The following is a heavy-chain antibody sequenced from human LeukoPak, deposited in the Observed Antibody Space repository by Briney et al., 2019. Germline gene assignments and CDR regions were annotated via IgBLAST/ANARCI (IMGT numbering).Heavy chain of an antibody. CDR3: ARGELGDRSGVAHFDS. D-gene: IGHD3-22*01. V-gene: IGHV1-8*01. CDR2: MNPNSGNT. J-gene: IGHJ4*02. Sequence: GASVKLSCKASGYSFTSYDLRWVRQATGQGLEWMGWMNPNSGNTGYAQKFQGRVTMTRDEATSTAYMELSSLRSEDTAVCFCARGELGDRSGVAHFDSWGQGTLVSVSS. CDR1: GYSFTSYD.